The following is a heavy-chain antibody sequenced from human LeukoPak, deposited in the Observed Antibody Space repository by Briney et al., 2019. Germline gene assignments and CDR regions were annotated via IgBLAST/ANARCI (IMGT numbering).Heavy chain of an antibody. J-gene: IGHJ5*02. V-gene: IGHV4-39*07. CDR1: GDSISSSGYF. CDR3: ARDPKGPIAVVGTRGNWFDP. D-gene: IGHD6-19*01. CDR2: MLYSRST. Sequence: SETLSLTCSVSGDSISSSGYFWAWIRQPPGKGPEWIGSMLYSRSTYYNPSLKSRVTISVDKSKNQFSLKLSSVTAADTAVYYCARDPKGPIAVVGTRGNWFDPWGQGTLVTVSS.